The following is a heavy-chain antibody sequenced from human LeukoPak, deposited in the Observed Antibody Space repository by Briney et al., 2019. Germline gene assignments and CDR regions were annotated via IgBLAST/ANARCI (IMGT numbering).Heavy chain of an antibody. CDR3: ARVAVTTDFDY. CDR2: IYHSGST. CDR1: GYSISSGYY. D-gene: IGHD4-11*01. J-gene: IGHJ4*02. V-gene: IGHV4-38-2*02. Sequence: NPSETLSLTCTVSGYSISSGYYWGWIRQPPGKGLEWIGSIYHSGSTYYNPSLKSRVTISVDTSKNQFSLKLSSVTAADTAVYYCARVAVTTDFDYWGQGTLVTVSS.